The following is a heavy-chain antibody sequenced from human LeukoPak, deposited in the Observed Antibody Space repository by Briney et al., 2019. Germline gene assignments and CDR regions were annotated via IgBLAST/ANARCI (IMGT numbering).Heavy chain of an antibody. CDR1: GFTFNSNG. D-gene: IGHD3-22*01. CDR2: IWYDGSNK. V-gene: IGHV3-33*06. J-gene: IGHJ6*03. Sequence: GGSLRLSCAASGFTFNSNGMHWVRQAPGKGLEGVALIWYDGSNKYYADSVKGRFTISRDNSKNTLYLQMDSLRAEDTAVYYCAKAGDNSGYYPAFYYYMDVWGRGTTVTVSS. CDR3: AKAGDNSGYYPAFYYYMDV.